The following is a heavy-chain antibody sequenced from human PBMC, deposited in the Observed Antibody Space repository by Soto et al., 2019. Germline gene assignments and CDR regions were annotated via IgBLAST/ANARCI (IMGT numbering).Heavy chain of an antibody. CDR3: ASRDPGTSVDY. CDR1: GGSFTSNNW. CDR2: IYRTGST. D-gene: IGHD1-7*01. J-gene: IGHJ4*02. V-gene: IGHV4-4*02. Sequence: QVQLQESGPGLVKPSGTLSLTCAVSGGSFTSNNWWTWVRQPPGQWLEWIGEIYRTGSTNYNPSLTSRVTISLDKSENQCSLKVTSLTAADTAVYYCASRDPGTSVDYCGQGTLVTVSS.